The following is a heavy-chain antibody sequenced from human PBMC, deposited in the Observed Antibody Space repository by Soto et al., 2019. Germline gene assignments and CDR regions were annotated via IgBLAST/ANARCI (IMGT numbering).Heavy chain of an antibody. Sequence: PSETLSLTCTVPGFSIRSYYWSWIRQPPGKGLEWVGYIYFSGNTNYNPSLKSRVTISADTSRNQFSLKLSSVTAADTAVYCCARGRGDYYFDYWGQGTLVTVSS. J-gene: IGHJ4*02. CDR3: ARGRGDYYFDY. V-gene: IGHV4-59*01. D-gene: IGHD3-10*01. CDR2: IYFSGNT. CDR1: GFSIRSYY.